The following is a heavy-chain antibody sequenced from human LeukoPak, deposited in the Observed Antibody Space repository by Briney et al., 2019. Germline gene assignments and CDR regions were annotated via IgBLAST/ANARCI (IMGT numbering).Heavy chain of an antibody. V-gene: IGHV4-39*01. CDR2: IYYSGST. Sequence: PSEALSLTCTVSGGSISSSSYYWGWIRQPPGKGLEWLGSIYYSGSTYYNPSLKSRVTISVDTSKNQFSLKLSSVTAADTAVYYCARRDDYVWGSYRPLLYYFDYWGQGTLVTVPS. CDR3: ARRDDYVWGSYRPLLYYFDY. D-gene: IGHD3-16*02. J-gene: IGHJ4*02. CDR1: GGSISSSSYY.